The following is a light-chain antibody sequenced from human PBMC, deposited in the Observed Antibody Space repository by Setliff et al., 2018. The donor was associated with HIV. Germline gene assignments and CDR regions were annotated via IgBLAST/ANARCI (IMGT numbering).Light chain of an antibody. V-gene: IGLV2-8*01. Sequence: QSTLTQPPSASGSPGQSVTISCTGTSSNVGAYDYVSWYQQHPDKAPKLMIFDVSKRPSGVPDRFSGSKSGNTASLTISGLHADDEADYYCCSFEGAYRLFGGGTKVTVL. CDR1: SSNVGAYDY. CDR3: CSFEGAYRL. CDR2: DVS. J-gene: IGLJ1*01.